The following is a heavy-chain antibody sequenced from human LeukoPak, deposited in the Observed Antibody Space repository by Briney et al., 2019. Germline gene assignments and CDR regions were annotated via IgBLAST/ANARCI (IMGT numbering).Heavy chain of an antibody. Sequence: SETLSLTCTVSGGSITSGSYYWSWIRQPAGKGLEWIGRIYMTGSTDYNPPLKSRVTISIDTSKNHLSLKLRSVTAADTAVYYCARHFYETSGGIDYWGQGTLVTVSS. V-gene: IGHV4-61*02. J-gene: IGHJ4*02. CDR3: ARHFYETSGGIDY. D-gene: IGHD2-8*02. CDR1: GGSITSGSYY. CDR2: IYMTGST.